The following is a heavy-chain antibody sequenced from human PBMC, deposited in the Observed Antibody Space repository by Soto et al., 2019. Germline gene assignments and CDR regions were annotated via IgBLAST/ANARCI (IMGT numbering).Heavy chain of an antibody. V-gene: IGHV3-11*06. Sequence: KTGGSLRLSCAASGFTFSDYFMSWIRQAPGKXLEWVSFISGSSDNIKYADSVKGRFTISRDNAKNSLYLQMNSLRAEDTAVYYCVRDSARIVVVPRVDGDNWFDPWGQGTLVTVSS. CDR3: VRDSARIVVVPRVDGDNWFDP. J-gene: IGHJ5*02. CDR2: ISGSSDNI. CDR1: GFTFSDYF. D-gene: IGHD2-2*01.